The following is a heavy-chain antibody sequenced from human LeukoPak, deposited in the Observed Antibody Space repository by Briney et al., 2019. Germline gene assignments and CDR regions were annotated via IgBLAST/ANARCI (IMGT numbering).Heavy chain of an antibody. Sequence: ASVKVSCKASGYTFTGYYMHWVRQAPGQGLEWMGWISPNSGGTNYAQKFQGRVTMTRDTPISTAYMELSRLRSDDTAVYYCARDFEVVTAIPWYFDYWGQGTLVTVSS. J-gene: IGHJ4*02. D-gene: IGHD2-21*02. V-gene: IGHV1-2*02. CDR2: ISPNSGGT. CDR1: GYTFTGYY. CDR3: ARDFEVVTAIPWYFDY.